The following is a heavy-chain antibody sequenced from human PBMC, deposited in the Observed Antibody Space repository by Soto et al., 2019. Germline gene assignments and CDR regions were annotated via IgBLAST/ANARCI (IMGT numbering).Heavy chain of an antibody. D-gene: IGHD5-12*01. CDR2: NYHSGTT. CDR3: VREAYIGYGHAIDP. V-gene: IGHV4-59*01. Sequence: SETLSLTCAVSGVTISTYYWSWIRQPPGKGLEWIGYNYHSGTTNYNPSLKSRVTRSVDTSKNQFSLRLTSVTAADTAIYYCVREAYIGYGHAIDPWGQGTLVTVS. J-gene: IGHJ5*02. CDR1: GVTISTYY.